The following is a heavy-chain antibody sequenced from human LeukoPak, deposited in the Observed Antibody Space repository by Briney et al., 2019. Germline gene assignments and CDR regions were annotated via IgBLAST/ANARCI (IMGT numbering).Heavy chain of an antibody. CDR2: ISYDGSNK. J-gene: IGHJ4*02. CDR3: AGGLSDYYYTIGY. V-gene: IGHV3-30*03. CDR1: GFTFDTYG. Sequence: GGSLRLSCAASGFTFDTYGMHWVRQAPGKGLEWVAVISYDGSNKYYADSVKGRFTISRDNAKNTLFLQMDSLRAEDTAVYYCAGGLSDYYYTIGYWAQGTLVTVSS. D-gene: IGHD3-22*01.